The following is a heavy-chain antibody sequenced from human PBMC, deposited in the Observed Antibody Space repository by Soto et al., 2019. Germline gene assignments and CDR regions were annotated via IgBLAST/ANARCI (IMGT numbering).Heavy chain of an antibody. Sequence: ASVKVSCKASGYTFTSYALYWVRQAPGQRLEWMGSINPGNGDTKYSQKFQGRVTITRDTSASTAYMELSSLRSEDTAVYYCARGRRAYYDFWSGYYRGFYYYYGMDVWGQGTTVTVSS. D-gene: IGHD3-3*01. CDR2: INPGNGDT. CDR3: ARGRRAYYDFWSGYYRGFYYYYGMDV. V-gene: IGHV1-3*01. J-gene: IGHJ6*02. CDR1: GYTFTSYA.